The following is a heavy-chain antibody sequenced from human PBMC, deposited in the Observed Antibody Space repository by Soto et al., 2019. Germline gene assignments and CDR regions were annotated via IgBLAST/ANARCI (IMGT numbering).Heavy chain of an antibody. Sequence: PSETLSLTCAVYGGSFSGYYWTWIRQPPGKGLEWIGEINQRGFTNYNPSLESRVTMSVDTSRNQFSLRLSSVTAADTAVYYCARFPFDRSSWTNPRYFDYWGQGTLVSVSS. CDR1: GGSFSGYY. J-gene: IGHJ4*02. D-gene: IGHD6-13*01. CDR3: ARFPFDRSSWTNPRYFDY. CDR2: INQRGFT. V-gene: IGHV4-34*01.